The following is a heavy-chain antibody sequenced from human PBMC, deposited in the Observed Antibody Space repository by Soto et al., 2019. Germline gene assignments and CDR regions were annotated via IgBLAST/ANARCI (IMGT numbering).Heavy chain of an antibody. CDR3: ARVVIPVGEVVAATPDDY. Sequence: PGGSLRLSCAASGFTFSSYEMNWVRQAPGKGLEWVSYISSSGSTIYYADSVKGRFTISRDNAKNSLYLQMNSLRAEDTAVYYCARVVIPVGEVVAATPDDYWGQGTLVTVSS. J-gene: IGHJ4*02. CDR2: ISSSGSTI. D-gene: IGHD2-15*01. CDR1: GFTFSSYE. V-gene: IGHV3-48*03.